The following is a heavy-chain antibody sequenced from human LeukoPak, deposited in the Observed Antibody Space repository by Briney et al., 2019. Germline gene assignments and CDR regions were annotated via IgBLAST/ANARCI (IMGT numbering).Heavy chain of an antibody. CDR3: ARWWRARGVSRGSG. J-gene: IGHJ4*02. CDR2: SYYSGST. D-gene: IGHD3-10*01. V-gene: IGHV4-59*01. Sequence: SETLSLTCTVSGGSISSYYWSWIRQPPGKGLEWIGYSYYSGSTNYNPSLRSRVTISVDTSKNQFSLKLSSVTAADTAVYYCARWWRARGVSRGSGWGQGTLVTVSS. CDR1: GGSISSYY.